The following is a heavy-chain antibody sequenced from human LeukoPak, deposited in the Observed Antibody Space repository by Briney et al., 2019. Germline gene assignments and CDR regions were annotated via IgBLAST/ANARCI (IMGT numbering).Heavy chain of an antibody. CDR2: IRNKVNSYIT. V-gene: IGHV3-72*01. CDR3: VRVAPVIGSRYFDS. CDR1: GFTFSDHY. J-gene: IGHJ4*02. D-gene: IGHD2-2*01. Sequence: GGSLRLSCAASGFTFSDHYMDWVRQAPAEGLEWVGRIRNKVNSYITEYAASVTGRFTISRDDSKNILYLQMNSLRSEDSAVYYCVRVAPVIGSRYFDSRGQGALVTVSS.